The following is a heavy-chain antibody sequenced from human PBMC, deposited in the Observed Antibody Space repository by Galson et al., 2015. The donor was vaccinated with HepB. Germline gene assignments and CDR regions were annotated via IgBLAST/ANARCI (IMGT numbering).Heavy chain of an antibody. CDR3: AVSTVTTSSWDD. CDR1: GFIFTSYA. CDR2: VNAGNGNT. J-gene: IGHJ4*02. Sequence: SVKVSCKASGFIFTSYAMHWVRQAPGQRLEWMGWVNAGNGNTKYSQKFQGRVTITRDTSASTAYMELSSLRSEDTAVYYCAVSTVTTSSWDDWGQGTLVTVSS. V-gene: IGHV1-3*01. D-gene: IGHD4-17*01.